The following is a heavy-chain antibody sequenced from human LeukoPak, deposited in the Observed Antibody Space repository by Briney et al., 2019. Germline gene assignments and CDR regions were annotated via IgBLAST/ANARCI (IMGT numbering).Heavy chain of an antibody. V-gene: IGHV3-74*01. CDR2: INSDGTTT. D-gene: IGHD3-10*01. J-gene: IGHJ6*02. CDR1: GFTFSRYW. Sequence: PGGSLRPSCAASGFTFSRYWMTWVRQVPGKGLVWVSRINSDGTTTYADSVKGRFTISRDNANNALYLQMNSLRAEDTAVYYCARDKYYNADVWGQGTTVTVSS. CDR3: ARDKYYNADV.